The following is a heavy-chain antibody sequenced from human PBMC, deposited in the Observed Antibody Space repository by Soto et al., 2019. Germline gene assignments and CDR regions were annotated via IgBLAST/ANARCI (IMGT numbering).Heavy chain of an antibody. Sequence: ASVKVSCKASGYTFTGYDINWVRQATGQGLEWMGWMNPNSGNTGYAQKFQGRVTMTRNTSISTAYMELSSLRSEDTAVYYCARDPRSSLYYVFSDYYYYYLDVPSKRTKVTGSS. CDR1: GYTFTGYD. V-gene: IGHV1-8*01. CDR3: ARDPRSSLYYVFSDYYYYYLDV. CDR2: MNPNSGNT. J-gene: IGHJ6*03. D-gene: IGHD3-3*01.